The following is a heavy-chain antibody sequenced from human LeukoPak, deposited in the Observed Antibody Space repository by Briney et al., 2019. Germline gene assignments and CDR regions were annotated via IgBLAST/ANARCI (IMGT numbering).Heavy chain of an antibody. V-gene: IGHV3-23*01. CDR1: GFTFSNYA. J-gene: IGHJ5*02. CDR3: ARGLSGYSSSLGS. Sequence: GGSLRLSCAASGFTFSNYAMSWVRQAPGKGLEWVSAISGSDGSTNYADSVKGRFTISRDNAKNTLYLQMRSLRAEDTAVYYCARGLSGYSSSLGSWGQGTLVTVSS. CDR2: ISGSDGST. D-gene: IGHD6-6*01.